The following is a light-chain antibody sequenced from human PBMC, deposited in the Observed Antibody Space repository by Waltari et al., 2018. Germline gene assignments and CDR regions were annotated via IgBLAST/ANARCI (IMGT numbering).Light chain of an antibody. Sequence: QSALTQPASVSGSPGQSITISCTGTSSDVGGYNYVCWYQQHPGKAPKLMIYDVSNRPPGVSNRVCGSQSGNTASLTISGLQAEDEADYYCSSYTSSSTQVFGGGTKLTVL. CDR2: DVS. J-gene: IGLJ2*01. V-gene: IGLV2-14*03. CDR3: SSYTSSSTQV. CDR1: SSDVGGYNY.